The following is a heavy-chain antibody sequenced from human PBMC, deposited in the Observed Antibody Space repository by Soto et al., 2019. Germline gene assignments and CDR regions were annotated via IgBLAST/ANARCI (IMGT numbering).Heavy chain of an antibody. D-gene: IGHD3-10*01. Sequence: ASVKVSCKVSGYTLTELPMHWVRQAPGKGLEWMGGFDPEDGETIYAQKFQGRVTMTEDTSTDTAYMELSSLRSEDTAVYYCATLRHYYGSGRYSPGRYYFDYWGQGTMVTVSS. V-gene: IGHV1-24*01. J-gene: IGHJ4*02. CDR3: ATLRHYYGSGRYSPGRYYFDY. CDR1: GYTLTELP. CDR2: FDPEDGET.